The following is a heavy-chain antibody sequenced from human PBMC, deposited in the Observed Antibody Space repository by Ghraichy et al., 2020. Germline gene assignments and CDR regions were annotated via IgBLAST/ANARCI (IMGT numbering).Heavy chain of an antibody. V-gene: IGHV4-39*01. CDR2: IYYSGST. Sequence: SETLSLTCTVSGGSISSSSYYWGWIRQPPGKGLEWIGSIYYSGSTYYNPSLKSRVTISVDTSKNQFSLKLSSVTAADTAVYYCARHGEVVAAEPFDYWGQGTLVTVSS. CDR1: GGSISSSSYY. J-gene: IGHJ4*02. CDR3: ARHGEVVAAEPFDY. D-gene: IGHD2-15*01.